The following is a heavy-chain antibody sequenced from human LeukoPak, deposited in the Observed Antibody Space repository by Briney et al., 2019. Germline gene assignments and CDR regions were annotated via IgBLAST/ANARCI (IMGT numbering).Heavy chain of an antibody. CDR1: GYTFTGYY. J-gene: IGHJ4*02. D-gene: IGHD2-2*01. CDR3: ARDGPEGQVPAAAIPTLGY. V-gene: IGHV1-2*04. Sequence: GASVKVSCKASGYTFTGYYMHWVRQAPGQGLEWMGWINPNSGGTNYAQKFQGWVTMTRDTSISTAYMELSRLRSDDTAVYYCARDGPEGQVPAAAIPTLGYWGQGTLVTVSS. CDR2: INPNSGGT.